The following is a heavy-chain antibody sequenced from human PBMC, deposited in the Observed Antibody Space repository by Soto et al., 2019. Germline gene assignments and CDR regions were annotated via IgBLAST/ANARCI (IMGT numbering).Heavy chain of an antibody. Sequence: EVQLVESGGGLVKPGGSLRLSCAASGFTFSSYNMNWVRQAPGKGLEWVSSISTSSSYIYYVDSVKGRFTISRDNAKNSLYLQMNSLRGEDTAVYYCARGSMGDYYGMDVWGQGTTVTVSS. CDR3: ARGSMGDYYGMDV. CDR1: GFTFSSYN. J-gene: IGHJ6*02. V-gene: IGHV3-21*01. CDR2: ISTSSSYI. D-gene: IGHD3-10*01.